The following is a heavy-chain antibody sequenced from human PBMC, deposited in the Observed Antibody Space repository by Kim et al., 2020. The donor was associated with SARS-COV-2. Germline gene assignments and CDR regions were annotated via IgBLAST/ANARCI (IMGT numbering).Heavy chain of an antibody. D-gene: IGHD3-10*01. Sequence: SETLSLTCTVSGDSISNYFWSWIRQPPGKGLEWIGYVYYSGSTSYNPSLKSRVTISVDTSKDQFSLRLNSVTAADTAIYYCARYYLRTPNFFDFWCRVAL. V-gene: IGHV4-59*01. CDR1: GDSISNYF. CDR2: VYYSGST. J-gene: IGHJ4*02. CDR3: ARYYLRTPNFFDF.